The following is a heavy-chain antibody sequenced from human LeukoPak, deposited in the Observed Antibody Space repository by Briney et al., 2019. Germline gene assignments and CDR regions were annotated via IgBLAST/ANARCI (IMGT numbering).Heavy chain of an antibody. D-gene: IGHD6-13*01. CDR3: AKDDSSSGGGSDY. V-gene: IGHV3-48*03. CDR2: ISSGGGTI. CDR1: GFTFSSYE. Sequence: PGGSLRLSCAASGFTFSSYEMNWVRQPPGKGLEWVSYISSGGGTIHYADSVKGRFTISRDNSKNTLYLQMNSLRAEDTALYYCAKDDSSSGGGSDYWGQGTLVTVSS. J-gene: IGHJ4*02.